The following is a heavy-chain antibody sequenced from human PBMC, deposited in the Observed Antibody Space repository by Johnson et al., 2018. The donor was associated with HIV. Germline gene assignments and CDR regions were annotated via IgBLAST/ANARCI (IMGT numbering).Heavy chain of an antibody. V-gene: IGHV3-30*18. CDR2: ISYDGSNK. D-gene: IGHD2-15*01. CDR3: AKSDCSGGSCYSVWRHAFDI. CDR1: GFTFSMYA. J-gene: IGHJ3*02. Sequence: QMMLVESGGGVVQPGRSLRLSCAASGFTFSMYAMHWVRQAPGKGLEWVAVISYDGSNKYYADSVRGRFTISRDNSKNTLSLQMNIRRAEDTAVYYCAKSDCSGGSCYSVWRHAFDIWGQGTMVTVSS.